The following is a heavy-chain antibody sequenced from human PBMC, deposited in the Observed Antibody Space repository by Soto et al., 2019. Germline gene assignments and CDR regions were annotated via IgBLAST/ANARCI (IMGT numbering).Heavy chain of an antibody. CDR1: VFNFSSYA. CDR3: ARCSGTSGPIFDY. D-gene: IGHD2-2*01. J-gene: IGHJ4*02. Sequence: PRWSLRLSCVGCVFNFSSYAVSWIRQPPGKGLEWVSYISSSGSTIYYADSVKGRFTISRDTAKNSLYLQMNSLRAEDTAVYYCARCSGTSGPIFDYWGQGTVVTVSS. V-gene: IGHV3-11*01. CDR2: ISSSGSTI.